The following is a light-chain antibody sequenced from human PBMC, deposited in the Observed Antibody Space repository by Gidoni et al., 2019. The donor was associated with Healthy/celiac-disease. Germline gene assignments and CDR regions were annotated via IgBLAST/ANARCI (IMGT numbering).Light chain of an antibody. V-gene: IGKV1-9*01. CDR3: QQLNSYPLT. CDR1: QGISSY. Sequence: DIQLTQSPSFLSASVGDRVTITCRASQGISSYLAWYQQKPGKAPKLLIYAASTLQSGVPSRFSGSGSGTEFTLTISSLQPEDFATYYCQQLNSYPLTFGHXTKVEIK. J-gene: IGKJ1*01. CDR2: AAS.